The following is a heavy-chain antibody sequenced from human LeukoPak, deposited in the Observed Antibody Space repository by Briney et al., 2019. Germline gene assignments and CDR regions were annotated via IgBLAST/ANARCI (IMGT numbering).Heavy chain of an antibody. CDR2: ISPNGVIT. CDR1: GFTFSSHG. CDR3: AKDDAWLQYGN. J-gene: IGHJ4*02. D-gene: IGHD5-24*01. V-gene: IGHV3-23*01. Sequence: GSLLLSCAASGFTFSSHGMNWVRQAPGKGLEWVSGISPNGVITYYADSVKGRFTISRDNSKGTVYLQMNSLRPEDTAVYYCAKDDAWLQYGNWGRGTLVTVSS.